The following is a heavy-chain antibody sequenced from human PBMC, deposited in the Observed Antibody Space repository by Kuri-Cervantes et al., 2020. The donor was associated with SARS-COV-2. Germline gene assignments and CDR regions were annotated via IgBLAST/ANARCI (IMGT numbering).Heavy chain of an antibody. CDR2: IIPIFGTA. V-gene: IGHV1-69*05. J-gene: IGHJ6*03. CDR1: GGTFSSYA. D-gene: IGHD2-2*01. Sequence: SVKVSCKASGGTFSSYAISWVRQAPGQGLEWMGGIIPIFGTANYAQKFQGRVTITTDESTSTAYMELSSLGSEDTAVYYCARAALYLRQHYYYMDVWGKGTTVTVSS. CDR3: ARAALYLRQHYYYMDV.